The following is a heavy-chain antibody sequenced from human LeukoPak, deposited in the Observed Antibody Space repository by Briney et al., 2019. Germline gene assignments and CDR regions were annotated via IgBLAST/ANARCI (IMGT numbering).Heavy chain of an antibody. Sequence: PGGSLRLSCAPSGFTFRTYWMGWVRQAPGKGLEWLANINQGGSEKYYVDSVKGRFTISRDNAKNSLFLQMNSLRAEDTAAYYCAGDVGDLWGQGTLVTVSS. CDR2: INQGGSEK. CDR1: GFTFRTYW. J-gene: IGHJ4*02. D-gene: IGHD2-21*02. CDR3: AGDVGDL. V-gene: IGHV3-7*01.